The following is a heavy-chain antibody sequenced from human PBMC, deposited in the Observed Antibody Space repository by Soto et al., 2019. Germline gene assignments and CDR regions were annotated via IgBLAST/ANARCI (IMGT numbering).Heavy chain of an antibody. CDR3: ARDAAAAGTWGYYYGMDV. CDR1: GFTFSSYA. CDR2: ISYDGSNK. V-gene: IGHV3-30-3*01. Sequence: GGSLRLSCAASGFTFSSYAMHWVRQAPGKGLEWVAVISYDGSNKYYADSVKGRFTISRDNSKNTLYLQMNSLRAEDTAGYYCARDAAAAGTWGYYYGMDVWGQGTTVTVSS. J-gene: IGHJ6*02. D-gene: IGHD6-13*01.